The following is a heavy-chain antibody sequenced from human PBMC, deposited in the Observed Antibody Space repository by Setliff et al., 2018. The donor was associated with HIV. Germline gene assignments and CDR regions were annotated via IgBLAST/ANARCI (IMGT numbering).Heavy chain of an antibody. J-gene: IGHJ4*02. V-gene: IGHV4-39*01. CDR1: GASISSGSYY. CDR2: ISYTGST. CDR3: ARQTWEYYDTLTGYYRSPKNFDS. Sequence: SETLSLTCTVSGASISSGSYYWGWIRQPPGKGLEWIGTISYTGSTYYDPSLKSRVTISLDTSKNQFFLKLSSVTAPDTAIYYCARQTWEYYDTLTGYYRSPKNFDSWGQGTLVTVSS. D-gene: IGHD3-9*01.